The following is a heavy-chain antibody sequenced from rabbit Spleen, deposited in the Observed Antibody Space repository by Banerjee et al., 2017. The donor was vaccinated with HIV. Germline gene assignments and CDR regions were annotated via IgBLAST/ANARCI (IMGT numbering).Heavy chain of an antibody. CDR1: GFTISSYYM. CDR2: IDPVFGSA. J-gene: IGHJ4*01. Sequence: QEQLEESGGGLVQPEGSLTLTCTASGFTISSYYMSWVRQAPGKGLEWIGYIDPVFGSAYYASWAKGRFIMSRTSSTTVTLQMTSLTAADTATYFCARDLVAVIGWNFNLWGPGTLVTVS. CDR3: ARDLVAVIGWNFNL. D-gene: IGHD1-1*01. V-gene: IGHV1S45*01.